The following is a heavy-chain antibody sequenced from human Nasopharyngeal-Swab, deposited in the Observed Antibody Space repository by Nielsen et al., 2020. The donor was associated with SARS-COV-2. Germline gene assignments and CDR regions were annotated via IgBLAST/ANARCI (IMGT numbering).Heavy chain of an antibody. CDR2: ISYSGNT. Sequence: ESLKISCAASGFTFSDYYMSWIRQPPGKGLEWIGYISYSGNTYYNPSLKSRVTISVDTSRKLFSLKLSSVTAADTAVYYCARGIPPSWGGYYNFDYWGQGALVTVSS. D-gene: IGHD3-3*01. V-gene: IGHV4-59*01. CDR3: ARGIPPSWGGYYNFDY. J-gene: IGHJ4*02. CDR1: GFTFSDYY.